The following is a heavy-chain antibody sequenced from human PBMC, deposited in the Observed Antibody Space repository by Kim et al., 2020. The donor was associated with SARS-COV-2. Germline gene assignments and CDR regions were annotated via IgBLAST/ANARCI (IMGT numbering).Heavy chain of an antibody. V-gene: IGHV4-39*01. CDR1: GGSISSSSYY. D-gene: IGHD2-15*01. CDR2: IYYSGST. J-gene: IGHJ4*02. Sequence: SETLSLTCTVSGGSISSSSYYWGWIRQPPGKGLEWIGSIYYSGSTYYNPSLKSRVTISVDTSKNQFSLKLSSVTAADTAVYYCARGYCSGGSCDESGLFDYWGQGTLVTVSS. CDR3: ARGYCSGGSCDESGLFDY.